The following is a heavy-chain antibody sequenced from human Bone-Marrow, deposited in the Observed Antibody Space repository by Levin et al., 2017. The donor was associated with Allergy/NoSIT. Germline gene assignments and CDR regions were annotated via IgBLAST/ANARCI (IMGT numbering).Heavy chain of an antibody. CDR1: GFTFSSYW. J-gene: IGHJ4*02. CDR2: INSDGSST. V-gene: IGHV3-74*01. CDR3: ASATSGWSPSNY. D-gene: IGHD6-19*01. Sequence: QPGGSLRLSCAASGFTFSSYWMHWVRQAPGKGLVWVSRINSDGSSTSYADSVKGRFTISRDNAKNTLYLQMNSLRAEDTAVYYCASATSGWSPSNYWGQGTLVTVSS.